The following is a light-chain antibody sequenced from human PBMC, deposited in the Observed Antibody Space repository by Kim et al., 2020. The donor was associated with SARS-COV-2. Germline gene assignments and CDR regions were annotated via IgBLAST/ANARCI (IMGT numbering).Light chain of an antibody. Sequence: AYVGERRHITCRERQGNNNYLDWYQQKPGKVPKLLIYAASALQSGVPSRFSGSGAGTDFTLTISRLQPEDVATYYSQKYNSAHWTFGKGTKVDIK. V-gene: IGKV1-27*01. CDR2: AAS. J-gene: IGKJ1*01. CDR3: QKYNSAHWT. CDR1: QGNNNY.